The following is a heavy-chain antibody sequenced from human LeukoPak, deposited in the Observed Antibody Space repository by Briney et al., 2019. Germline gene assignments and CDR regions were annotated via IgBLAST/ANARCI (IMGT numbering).Heavy chain of an antibody. CDR3: ARLVRYCSTNSCYPFDY. CDR1: GGSISSSSHY. D-gene: IGHD2-2*01. V-gene: IGHV4-39*01. CDR2: MYYSGGT. Sequence: PSETLSLTCTVSGGSISSSSHYWGWIRQLPGKGLEWIGSMYYSGGTYYNPSLKSRVTISIDTSKNQFSLKLNSVTAADTAVYYCARLVRYCSTNSCYPFDYWGQGTLVTVSS. J-gene: IGHJ4*02.